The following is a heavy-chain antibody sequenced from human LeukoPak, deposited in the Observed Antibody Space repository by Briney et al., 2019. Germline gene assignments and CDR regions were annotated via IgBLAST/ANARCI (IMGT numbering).Heavy chain of an antibody. CDR1: GFTFSSYS. V-gene: IGHV3-48*01. J-gene: IGHJ3*02. CDR3: AKSLKNYYDSSGYYDAFDI. CDR2: ISSSSSTI. Sequence: GGSLRLSCAASGFTFSSYSMNWVRQAPGKGLEWVSYISSSSSTIYYADSVKGRFTISRDNAKTSLYLQMNSLRAEDMALYYCAKSLKNYYDSSGYYDAFDIWGQGTMVTVSS. D-gene: IGHD3-22*01.